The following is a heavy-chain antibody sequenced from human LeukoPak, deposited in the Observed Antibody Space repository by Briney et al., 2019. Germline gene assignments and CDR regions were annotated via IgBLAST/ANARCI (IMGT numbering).Heavy chain of an antibody. Sequence: PSETLSLTCTVSGGSISSYYWSWIRQPPGKGLEWIGYIYYSGSTNYNPSLKSRVTISVDTSKNQFSLKLSSVTAADTAVYYCARDSEGLFWSGYQHAFDIWGQGTMVTVSS. CDR3: ARDSEGLFWSGYQHAFDI. CDR2: IYYSGST. D-gene: IGHD3-3*01. V-gene: IGHV4-59*01. CDR1: GGSISSYY. J-gene: IGHJ3*02.